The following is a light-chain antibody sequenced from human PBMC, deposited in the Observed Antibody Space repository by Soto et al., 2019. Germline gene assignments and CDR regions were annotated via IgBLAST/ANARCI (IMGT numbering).Light chain of an antibody. Sequence: DIMMTQSPDSLAVSLGERATINCKSSQSVLYSSNNKNYLAWYQQRPGQPPKMLIYWASTRESGVPDRFSGSGSGTDFNLTITSLQAEDVSVYDCQQYESTPPTFGQGTKLEIK. CDR2: WAS. CDR1: QSVLYSSNNKNY. CDR3: QQYESTPPT. J-gene: IGKJ2*01. V-gene: IGKV4-1*01.